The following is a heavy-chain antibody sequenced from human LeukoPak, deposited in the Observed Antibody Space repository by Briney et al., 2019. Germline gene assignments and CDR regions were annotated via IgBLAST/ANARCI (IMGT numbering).Heavy chain of an antibody. CDR2: INPSGGST. V-gene: IGHV1-46*01. Sequence: ASVKVSCMASGYTFTSYYMHWVRQAPGQGLEWMGIINPSGGSTSYAQKFQGRVTMTRDTSTSTVYMELSSLRSEDTAVYYCARAQGEVYDILTGYYKRDYYYYYGMDVWGKGTTVTVSS. D-gene: IGHD3-9*01. J-gene: IGHJ6*04. CDR3: ARAQGEVYDILTGYYKRDYYYYYGMDV. CDR1: GYTFTSYY.